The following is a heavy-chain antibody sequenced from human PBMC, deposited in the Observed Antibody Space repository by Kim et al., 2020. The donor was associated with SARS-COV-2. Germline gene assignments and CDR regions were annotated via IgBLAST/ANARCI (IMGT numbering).Heavy chain of an antibody. V-gene: IGHV5-51*01. Sequence: GESLKISCKGSGYSFTSYWIGWVRQMPGKGLEWMGIIYPGDSDTRYSPSFQGQVTISADKSISTAYLQWSSLKASDTAMYYCARQRVVAAAGQVYYFDYWGQGTLVTVSS. D-gene: IGHD6-13*01. J-gene: IGHJ4*02. CDR1: GYSFTSYW. CDR3: ARQRVVAAAGQVYYFDY. CDR2: IYPGDSDT.